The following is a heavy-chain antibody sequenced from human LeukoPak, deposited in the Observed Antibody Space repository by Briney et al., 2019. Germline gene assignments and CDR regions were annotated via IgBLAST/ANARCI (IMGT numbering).Heavy chain of an antibody. CDR1: GGSISSSSYY. J-gene: IGHJ6*04. D-gene: IGHD2-15*01. CDR3: ARLSMLGYCSGGSCSLAMDV. CDR2: IYYSGST. Sequence: SETLSLTCTVSGGSISSSSYYWGWIRQPPGKGLEWIGSIYYSGSTYYNPSLKSRVTISVDTSKNQFSLKLSSVTAADTAVYYCARLSMLGYCSGGSCSLAMDVWGKGTTVTISS. V-gene: IGHV4-39*01.